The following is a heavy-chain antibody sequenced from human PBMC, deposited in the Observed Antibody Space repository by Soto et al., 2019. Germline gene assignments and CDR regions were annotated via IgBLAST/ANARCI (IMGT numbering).Heavy chain of an antibody. Sequence: QLHLVQSGAVVKKPGASVTVSCSASGYPVTAYYMHWVRQAPGRGLEWMGGINPATGAAKYTQTFQGRVTMTRDTPTSTVFMELSGLTSEDTAVFYCARRGGVGVAGSAAFDMWGQGTVVTVSS. CDR2: INPATGAA. V-gene: IGHV1-2*02. J-gene: IGHJ3*02. D-gene: IGHD3-3*01. CDR3: ARRGGVGVAGSAAFDM. CDR1: GYPVTAYY.